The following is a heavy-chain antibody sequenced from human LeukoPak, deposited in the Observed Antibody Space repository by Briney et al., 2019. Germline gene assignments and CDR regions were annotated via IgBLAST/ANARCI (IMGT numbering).Heavy chain of an antibody. V-gene: IGHV4-59*08. CDR3: ARHAFPRYYDFWSGYTKGEGKPPDAWFDP. Sequence: PSETLSLTCTVSGGSISSYYWSWIRQPPGKGLEWIGYIYYSGSTNYNPSLKSRVTISVDTSKNQFSLKLSSVTAADTAVYYCARHAFPRYYDFWSGYTKGEGKPPDAWFDPWGQGTLVTVSS. CDR2: IYYSGST. J-gene: IGHJ5*02. D-gene: IGHD3-3*01. CDR1: GGSISSYY.